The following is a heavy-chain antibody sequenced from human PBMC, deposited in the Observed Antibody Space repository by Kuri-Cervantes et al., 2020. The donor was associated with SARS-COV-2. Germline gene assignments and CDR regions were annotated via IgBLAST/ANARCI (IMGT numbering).Heavy chain of an antibody. CDR3: ARLYGSSWNYYYMDV. D-gene: IGHD6-13*01. J-gene: IGHJ6*03. CDR2: IYTSGST. V-gene: IGHV4-4*07. Sequence: SETLSLTCTVSGGSISSYYWSWIRQPAGKGLEWIGRIYTSGSTNYNPSLKSRVTISVDTSKNQFSLKLSSVTAADTAVYYCARLYGSSWNYYYMDVWGKGTTVTVSS. CDR1: GGSISSYY.